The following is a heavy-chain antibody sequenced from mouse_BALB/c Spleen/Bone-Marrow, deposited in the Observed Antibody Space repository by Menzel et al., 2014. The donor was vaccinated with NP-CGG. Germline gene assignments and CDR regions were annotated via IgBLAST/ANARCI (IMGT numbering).Heavy chain of an antibody. CDR2: MSSGGSYT. J-gene: IGHJ4*01. CDR1: RFTFSSYA. V-gene: IGHV5-9-1*01. Sequence: EVKVVESGGGLVKPGGSLKLSCAASRFTFSSYAMSWVRQTPEKRLEWVATMSSGGSYTYYADSGKGRLTISRDNAKNTLYLQMSSLRSEDTAMYYCARSLYDYDAMDYWGQGTSVTVSS. D-gene: IGHD1-1*01. CDR3: ARSLYDYDAMDY.